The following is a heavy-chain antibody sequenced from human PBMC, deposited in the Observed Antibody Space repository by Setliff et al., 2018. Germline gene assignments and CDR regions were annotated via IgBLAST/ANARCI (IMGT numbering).Heavy chain of an antibody. D-gene: IGHD3-10*01. CDR2: VHFGGDT. J-gene: IGHJ4*02. V-gene: IGHV4-59*01. CDR1: GGSISPYY. CDR3: ARQPSSGAYYNPRPYYFDS. Sequence: SETLSLTCSVSGGSISPYYWIWIRQSPGKGLEWIGFVHFGGDTNYNPSLKSRVTMSADTSNNQFSLNLRSVTAADTAVYFCARQPSSGAYYNPRPYYFDSWGQGTLVTVSS.